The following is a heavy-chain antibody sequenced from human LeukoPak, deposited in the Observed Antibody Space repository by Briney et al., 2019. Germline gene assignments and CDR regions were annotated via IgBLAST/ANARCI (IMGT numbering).Heavy chain of an antibody. V-gene: IGHV3-20*04. J-gene: IGHJ6*02. D-gene: IGHD6-19*01. CDR3: AGGRIAVADTDYYYGMDV. CDR1: GFIFDDYG. CDR2: INWNGGST. Sequence: PGGSLRLSCAASGFIFDDYGMNWVRQAPGKGLGWVSGINWNGGSTGYADSVKGRFTISRDNGKNSLYLQMNSLRAEDTALYYCAGGRIAVADTDYYYGMDVWGQGTTVIVSS.